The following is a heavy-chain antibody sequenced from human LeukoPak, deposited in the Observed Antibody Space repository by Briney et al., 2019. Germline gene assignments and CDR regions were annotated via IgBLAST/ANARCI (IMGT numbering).Heavy chain of an antibody. CDR3: ARDESSDYDFWSGYSRWFDP. CDR1: GGSISSYH. Sequence: SETLSLTCTVSGGSISSYHWSWIRQPAGKGLEWIGRIYTSGSTNYNPSLKSRVTMSVDTSKNQFSLKLSSVTAADTAVYYCARDESSDYDFWSGYSRWFDPWGQGTLVTVSS. CDR2: IYTSGST. D-gene: IGHD3-3*01. J-gene: IGHJ5*02. V-gene: IGHV4-4*07.